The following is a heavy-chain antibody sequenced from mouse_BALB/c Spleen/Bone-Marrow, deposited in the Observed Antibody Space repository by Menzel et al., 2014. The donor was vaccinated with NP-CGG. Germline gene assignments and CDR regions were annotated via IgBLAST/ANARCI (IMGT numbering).Heavy chain of an antibody. D-gene: IGHD1-1*01. CDR2: INPHSSTI. Sequence: EVKVEESGGGLVQPGGSLKLSCAASGFDFSRYWMSWVRQAPGKGLEWIGEINPHSSTINYTPSLKDKFTISRDNAKNTLYLQMSKVRSEDTALYYCARLNYYGNLFVWGTGTTVTVSS. V-gene: IGHV4-1*02. J-gene: IGHJ1*03. CDR1: GFDFSRYW. CDR3: ARLNYYGNLFV.